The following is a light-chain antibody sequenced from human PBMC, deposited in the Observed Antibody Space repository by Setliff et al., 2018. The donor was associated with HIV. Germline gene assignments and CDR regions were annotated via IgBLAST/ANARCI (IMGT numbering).Light chain of an antibody. CDR1: GSDVGIYDV. CDR3: CSNTGSNTYV. V-gene: IGLV2-23*01. Sequence: QSALTQPASVSGPPGQSITISCTGTGSDVGIYDVVSGYQQLPGKAPKLMIYQATKRPSGVSNRFSGSKSGNTASLTISGLQAADEADYYCCSNTGSNTYVFGSGTKVTVL. CDR2: QAT. J-gene: IGLJ1*01.